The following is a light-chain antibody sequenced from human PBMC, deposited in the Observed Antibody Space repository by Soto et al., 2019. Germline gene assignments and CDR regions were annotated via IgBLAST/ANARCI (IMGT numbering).Light chain of an antibody. CDR1: QSVSTS. CDR3: QQRRDFFQVT. CDR2: DAS. J-gene: IGKJ3*01. Sequence: EIVLTQSPGTLSLSPGERATLSCRASQSVSTSLAWYQQKPGQAPSLLIFDASNRAAGVPARFSGSGSGTDFTLTISSLEHEDVAVYYCQQRRDFFQVTFGPGTRLDIK. V-gene: IGKV3-11*01.